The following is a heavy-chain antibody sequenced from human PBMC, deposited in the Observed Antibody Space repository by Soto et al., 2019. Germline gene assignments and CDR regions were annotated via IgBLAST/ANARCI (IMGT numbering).Heavy chain of an antibody. J-gene: IGHJ4*02. CDR3: ARGTSWQLPSDY. CDR1: SDSISSYY. Sequence: LSLTCTVSSDSISSYYWSWIRQPPGKRLEWIGYISYSGSTDYNPSLKSRVTISGDTSKNQFSLKVSSVTAADTAVYYCARGTSWQLPSDYWGQGTLVTVSS. CDR2: ISYSGST. D-gene: IGHD6-13*01. V-gene: IGHV4-59*01.